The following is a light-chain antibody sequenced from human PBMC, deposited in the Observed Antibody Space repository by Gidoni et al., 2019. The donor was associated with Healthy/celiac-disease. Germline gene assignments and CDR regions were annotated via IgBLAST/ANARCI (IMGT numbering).Light chain of an antibody. Sequence: EIVLTQSPATLSLSPGERAPLSCMASQSVSSYLAWYHQKPGQAPRLLIYEASNRATGIPARFSGRGSGTDFTLTISSLEPEDFAVYYCQQRSNWPPFAFGGGTKVEIK. CDR3: QQRSNWPPFA. CDR1: QSVSSY. V-gene: IGKV3-11*01. J-gene: IGKJ4*01. CDR2: EAS.